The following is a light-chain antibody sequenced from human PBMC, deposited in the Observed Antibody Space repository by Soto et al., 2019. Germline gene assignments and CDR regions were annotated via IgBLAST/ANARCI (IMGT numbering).Light chain of an antibody. CDR2: MGS. V-gene: IGKV2-28*01. CDR1: QSLVHSNGYNY. CDR3: MQTLQSRT. J-gene: IGKJ1*01. Sequence: DIVMTQSPLSLPVTPGEPASISCRSSQSLVHSNGYNYLDWYLQKPGQSPQVLIYMGSNRASGVPGRFSGSGSGTYFTLKISRGEAEEVGVYYCMQTLQSRTFGQGTKVEI.